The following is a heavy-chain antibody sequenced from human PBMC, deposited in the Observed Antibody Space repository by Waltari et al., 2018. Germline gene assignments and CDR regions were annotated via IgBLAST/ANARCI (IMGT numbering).Heavy chain of an antibody. V-gene: IGHV4-39*07. CDR3: ARAAPYTTDGFDS. D-gene: IGHD1-1*01. CDR2: ISASGSI. CDR1: GDSIKSSTYN. J-gene: IGHJ4*02. Sequence: QLQLQESGPGLVKPSETLSLTCTVSGDSIKSSTYNWAWVRQPPGKGQEYIVSISASGSIYYNPSLMSRVTISVDSSKNQFSLDFTSVTAADTAVYYCARAAPYTTDGFDSWGQGTLVTVSS.